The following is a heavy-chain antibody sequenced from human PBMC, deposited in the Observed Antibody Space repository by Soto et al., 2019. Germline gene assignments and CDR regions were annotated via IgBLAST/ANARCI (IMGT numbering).Heavy chain of an antibody. V-gene: IGHV3-7*01. D-gene: IGHD3-9*01. J-gene: IGHJ4*02. CDR2: IKQDGSEK. CDR3: ARDRDYDILTGFFDGDYFDY. CDR1: GFTFRSYW. Sequence: PGGSLRLYCAASGFTFRSYWMSWVRQAPGKGLEWVANIKQDGSEKYYVDSVKGRFTISRDNAKNSLYLQMNSLRAEDTAVYYCARDRDYDILTGFFDGDYFDYWGQGT.